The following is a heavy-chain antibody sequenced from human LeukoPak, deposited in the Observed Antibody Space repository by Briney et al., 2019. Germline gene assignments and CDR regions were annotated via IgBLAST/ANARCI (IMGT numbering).Heavy chain of an antibody. Sequence: PGGSLRLSCAASGFTFRNYAMHWVRQAPGKGLEWVTFISFDGSNEKYADSVKGRFTTSRENSENTLFLEMSSLRTEDTAIYYCAREAYNPFWRTTLGIDSWGQGTLVTVSS. CDR3: AREAYNPFWRTTLGIDS. J-gene: IGHJ5*01. D-gene: IGHD3-3*01. CDR2: ISFDGSNE. CDR1: GFTFRNYA. V-gene: IGHV3-30*04.